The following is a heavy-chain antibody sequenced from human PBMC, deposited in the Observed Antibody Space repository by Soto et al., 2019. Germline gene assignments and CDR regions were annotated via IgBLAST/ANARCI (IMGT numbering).Heavy chain of an antibody. CDR1: GYTLTELS. D-gene: IGHD6-6*01. Sequence: SCKVSGYTLTELSMHWVRQAPGKGLEWVAVISYDGSNKYYADSVKGRFTISRDNSKNTLYLQMNSLRAEDTAVYYCARGYSSSWFEYYYYGMDVWGQGTTVTVSS. CDR3: ARGYSSSWFEYYYYGMDV. CDR2: ISYDGSNK. V-gene: IGHV3-30-3*01. J-gene: IGHJ6*02.